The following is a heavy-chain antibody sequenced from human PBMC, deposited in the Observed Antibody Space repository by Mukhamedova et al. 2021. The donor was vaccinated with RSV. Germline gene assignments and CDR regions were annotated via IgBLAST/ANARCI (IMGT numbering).Heavy chain of an antibody. J-gene: IGHJ5*02. CDR3: ARLWFGDPRSFDP. D-gene: IGHD3-10*01. Sequence: GYYWSWIRQPPGKGLEWIGEINHSGSTNYNPSLKSRVTISVDTSKNQFSLKLSSVTAADTAVYSCARLWFGDPRSFDPWGQGTLVT. V-gene: IGHV4-34*01. CDR1: GYY. CDR2: INHSGST.